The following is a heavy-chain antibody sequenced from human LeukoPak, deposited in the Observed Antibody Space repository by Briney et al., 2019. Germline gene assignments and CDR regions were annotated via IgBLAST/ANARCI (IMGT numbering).Heavy chain of an antibody. J-gene: IGHJ4*02. V-gene: IGHV1-69*13. CDR3: ARDRNDFWSGSRFDY. CDR2: IIPIFGTA. D-gene: IGHD3-3*01. CDR1: GGTFSSYA. Sequence: SVKVSCKASGGTFSSYAISWVRQAPGQGLEWMGGIIPIFGTANYAQKFQGRDTITADESTSTAYMELSSLRSEDTAVYYCARDRNDFWSGSRFDYWGQGTLVTVSS.